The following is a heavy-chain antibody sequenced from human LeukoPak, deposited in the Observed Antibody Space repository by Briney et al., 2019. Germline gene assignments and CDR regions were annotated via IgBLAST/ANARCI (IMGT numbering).Heavy chain of an antibody. CDR1: GFTLSSYS. CDR2: FSSSSSHI. Sequence: PGGSLRLSCAASGFTLSSYSMNWVRQAPGKGLEWVSPFSSSSSHIYYADSVKGRFTISRDNAKNSLYLQMSSLRAEDTAVYYCAGGVAAARYDAFDIWGQGTMVTVSS. J-gene: IGHJ3*02. CDR3: AGGVAAARYDAFDI. D-gene: IGHD6-13*01. V-gene: IGHV3-21*01.